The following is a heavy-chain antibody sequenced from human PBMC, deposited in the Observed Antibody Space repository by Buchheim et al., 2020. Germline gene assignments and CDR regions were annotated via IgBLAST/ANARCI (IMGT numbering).Heavy chain of an antibody. V-gene: IGHV4-4*02. D-gene: IGHD2-15*01. CDR3: ATLPRPGFCSGGGCFA. Sequence: QVQLQESGPGLVKPSGTLSLTCAVSGGSISITNWRSWVRQAPGKGLEWIGEIYHDGSTNYNPSLKSRLTISVDKSKNQFSLKLSSVTAADTAVYYCATLPRPGFCSGGGCFAGGQGTL. J-gene: IGHJ4*02. CDR2: IYHDGST. CDR1: GGSISITNW.